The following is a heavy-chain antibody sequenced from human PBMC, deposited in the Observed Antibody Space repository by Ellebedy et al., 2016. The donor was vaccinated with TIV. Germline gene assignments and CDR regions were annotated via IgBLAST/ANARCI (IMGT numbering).Heavy chain of an antibody. J-gene: IGHJ4*02. Sequence: SGPTLVKPTQTLTLTCTFSGFSLSTSGVGVGWIRQPPGKALEWLALIYWDDDKRYSPSLKSRFTITKDTSKNQVVLTMTNMDPVDTATYYCAHSRSDYYYGSGSYYKTFDYWGQGTLVTVSS. CDR1: GFSLSTSGVG. CDR2: IYWDDDK. CDR3: AHSRSDYYYGSGSYYKTFDY. D-gene: IGHD3-10*01. V-gene: IGHV2-5*02.